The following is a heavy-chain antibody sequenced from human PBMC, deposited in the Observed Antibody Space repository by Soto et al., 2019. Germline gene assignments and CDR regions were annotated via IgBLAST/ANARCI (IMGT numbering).Heavy chain of an antibody. V-gene: IGHV3-11*01. CDR3: ARSPRGYGQWLAMGVFDY. D-gene: IGHD6-19*01. Sequence: QVQLVESGGGLVKPGGSLRLSCAASGFTFSDYYMSWLRQAPGKGLEWVSYISSSGSTIYYAESVKGRFTISRDNAKNSLDLQMNSLRAEDTAVYYCARSPRGYGQWLAMGVFDYWGQGTLVTVSS. J-gene: IGHJ4*02. CDR2: ISSSGSTI. CDR1: GFTFSDYY.